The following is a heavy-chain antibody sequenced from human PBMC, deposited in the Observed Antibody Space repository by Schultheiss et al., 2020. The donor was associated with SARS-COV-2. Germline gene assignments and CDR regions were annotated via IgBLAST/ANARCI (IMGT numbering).Heavy chain of an antibody. Sequence: GSLRLSCTVSGGSISSSSYYWSWIRQPPGKGLEWIGEINYSGNTNYNPSLKSRVTISVDTSKNQFSLNLSFVTAADTAVYYCARGWGLNYWGQGTLVTVSS. CDR1: GGSISSSSYY. D-gene: IGHD3-16*01. J-gene: IGHJ4*02. V-gene: IGHV4-39*07. CDR2: INYSGNT. CDR3: ARGWGLNY.